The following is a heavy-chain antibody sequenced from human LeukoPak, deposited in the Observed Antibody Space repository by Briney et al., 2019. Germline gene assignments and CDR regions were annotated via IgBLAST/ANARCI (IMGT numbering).Heavy chain of an antibody. CDR1: GFNFGSYG. Sequence: GGSLRLSCAASGFNFGSYGMHWVRQAPGKGLEWVAVISYDGSNKYYADSVKGRFTISRDNSKNTLYLQMNSLRAEDTAVYYCARDSQSFDYWGQGTLVTVSS. J-gene: IGHJ4*02. CDR3: ARDSQSFDY. V-gene: IGHV3-30*03. CDR2: ISYDGSNK.